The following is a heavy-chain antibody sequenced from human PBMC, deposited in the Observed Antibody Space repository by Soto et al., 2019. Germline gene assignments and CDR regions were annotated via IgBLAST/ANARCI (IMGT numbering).Heavy chain of an antibody. CDR2: ISPYNGNT. CDR3: AMVDNYVTPTPQDV. V-gene: IGHV1-18*01. D-gene: IGHD3-16*01. Sequence: QVLLVQSGDEVKKPGASVKLSCKASGYIFVNYGIAWVRQAPGQGLEWMGWISPYNGNTHYATKVQGRLTMTTDTSTSTAYMDLGSLTSDDTAVYYCAMVDNYVTPTPQDVWGQGTTVTVSS. CDR1: GYIFVNYG. J-gene: IGHJ6*02.